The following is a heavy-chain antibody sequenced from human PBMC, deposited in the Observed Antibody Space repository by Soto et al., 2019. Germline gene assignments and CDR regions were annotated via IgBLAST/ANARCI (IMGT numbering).Heavy chain of an antibody. CDR1: GGSFSGYY. V-gene: IGHV4-34*01. D-gene: IGHD4-17*01. Sequence: SETLSLTCAVYGGSFSGYYWSWIRQPPGKGLEWIGEINHSGSTNYNPSLKSRVTISVDTSKNQFSLKLSSVTAADTAVYYCARVGTTYYYYYYMDVWGKGTTVTSP. CDR2: INHSGST. J-gene: IGHJ6*03. CDR3: ARVGTTYYYYYYMDV.